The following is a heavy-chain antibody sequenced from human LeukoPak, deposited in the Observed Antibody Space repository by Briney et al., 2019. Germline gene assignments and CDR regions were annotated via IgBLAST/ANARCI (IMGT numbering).Heavy chain of an antibody. Sequence: GTSLRLSCAASGFAFSRPAMHWLRQAPGKGLEWVGRIRSKPNNYATTYSASVEGRFTISRDDSKNMTFLQMNSLQAEDTAVYYCASYMDYYGSGSSFDYWGQGTLVTVSS. V-gene: IGHV3-73*01. CDR3: ASYMDYYGSGSSFDY. CDR1: GFAFSRPA. J-gene: IGHJ4*02. CDR2: IRSKPNNYAT. D-gene: IGHD3-10*01.